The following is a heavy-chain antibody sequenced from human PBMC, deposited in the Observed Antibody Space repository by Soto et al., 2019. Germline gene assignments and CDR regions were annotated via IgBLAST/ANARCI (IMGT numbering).Heavy chain of an antibody. J-gene: IGHJ1*01. V-gene: IGHV3-9*01. CDR3: VKDESINWYSGHFRH. CDR1: GFTFDDYA. CDR2: INWNSGSI. D-gene: IGHD6-13*01. Sequence: GGSLRLSCAASGFTFDDYAMHWVRKVPGKGLEWVSGINWNSGSIGYGDSVKGRFAISRDNAKNSLHLQMNSLSAEDTAFYYCVKDESINWYSGHFRHWGQGTLVTVSS.